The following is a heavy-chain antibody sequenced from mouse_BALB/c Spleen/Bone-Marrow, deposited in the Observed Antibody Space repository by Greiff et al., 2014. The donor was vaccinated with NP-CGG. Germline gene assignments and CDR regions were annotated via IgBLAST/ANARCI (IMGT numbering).Heavy chain of an antibody. V-gene: IGHV14-3*02. D-gene: IGHD1-1*01. J-gene: IGHJ3*01. CDR2: IDPANGNT. CDR1: GFNIKDTY. Sequence: EVQLQQSGAELVKPGASVKLSCTASGFNIKDTYMHWVKQRPEQGLEWIGRIDPANGNTKYDPKFQGKATITADTSSNTAYLQLSSLTSEDTAVYYCAIYYSDSSRFAYWGQGTLVTVSA. CDR3: AIYYSDSSRFAY.